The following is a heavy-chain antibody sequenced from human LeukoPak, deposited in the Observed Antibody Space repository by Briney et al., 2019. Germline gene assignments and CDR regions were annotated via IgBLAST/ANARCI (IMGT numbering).Heavy chain of an antibody. V-gene: IGHV4-34*01. CDR2: INHSGST. Sequence: SETLSLTCSVSGGSISGHYWSWIRQPPGKGLEWIGEINHSGSTNYNPSLKSRVTISVDTSKNQFSLKLSSVTAADTAVYYCARAPVAGYDYWGQGTLVTVSS. J-gene: IGHJ4*02. D-gene: IGHD6-19*01. CDR3: ARAPVAGYDY. CDR1: GGSISGHY.